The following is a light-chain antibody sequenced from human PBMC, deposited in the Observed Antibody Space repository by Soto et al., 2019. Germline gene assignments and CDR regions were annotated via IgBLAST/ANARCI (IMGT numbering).Light chain of an antibody. Sequence: QSVLTQPPSASGTPGQRVAISCSGSRSNIESNTVNWYQQLPGAAPKLLIFSNNQRPSGVPDRFSGSKSGTSASLAITGLQPEDEADYYCQSYDTSLRGSTWVFGGGTKLTVL. J-gene: IGLJ3*02. CDR3: QSYDTSLRGSTWV. CDR1: RSNIESNT. V-gene: IGLV1-44*01. CDR2: SNN.